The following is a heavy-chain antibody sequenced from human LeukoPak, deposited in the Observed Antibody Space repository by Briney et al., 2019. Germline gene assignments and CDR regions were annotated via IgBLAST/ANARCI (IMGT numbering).Heavy chain of an antibody. Sequence: GGSLRLSCAASGFTFSSYWMSWVRQAPGKGLEWVANIKQDGSEKYYVDSVKGRFTISRDNAKNSLYLQMNSLRAEDTAVYYCARAPVEQWLGGYFDYWGQGTLVTVSS. CDR1: GFTFSSYW. V-gene: IGHV3-7*01. J-gene: IGHJ4*02. CDR2: IKQDGSEK. D-gene: IGHD6-19*01. CDR3: ARAPVEQWLGGYFDY.